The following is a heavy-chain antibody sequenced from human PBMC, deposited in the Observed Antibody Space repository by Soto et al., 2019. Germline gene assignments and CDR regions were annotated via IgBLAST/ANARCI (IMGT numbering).Heavy chain of an antibody. J-gene: IGHJ4*02. D-gene: IGHD3-10*01. Sequence: QVRLVESGGGVVQPGRSLRLSCVASGFRFRDYDIQWVRQAPGKGLEWVAIISHDESKKDYVDSVKGRFSVSRDNSKNTVFLQMNSLRADDTAVYYCAKQRAGFGSGSDTYYFDNWGQGTLVTVSS. CDR3: AKQRAGFGSGSDTYYFDN. CDR2: ISHDESKK. CDR1: GFRFRDYD. V-gene: IGHV3-30*18.